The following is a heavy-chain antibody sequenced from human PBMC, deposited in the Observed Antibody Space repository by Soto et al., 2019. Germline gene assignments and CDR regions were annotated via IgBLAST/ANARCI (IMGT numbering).Heavy chain of an antibody. CDR1: GFTFSSYW. D-gene: IGHD2-2*02. Sequence: GGSLRLSCAASGFTFSSYWMSWVRQAPGKGLEWVANIKQDGSEKYYVDSVKGRFTISRDNAKNSLYLQMNSLRAEDTAVYYCARVECSSTSCYTDYGMDVWGQGTTVTVS. V-gene: IGHV3-7*01. J-gene: IGHJ6*02. CDR2: IKQDGSEK. CDR3: ARVECSSTSCYTDYGMDV.